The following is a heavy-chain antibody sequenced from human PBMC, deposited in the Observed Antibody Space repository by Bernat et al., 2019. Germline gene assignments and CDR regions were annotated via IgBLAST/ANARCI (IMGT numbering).Heavy chain of an antibody. V-gene: IGHV2-70*15. CDR3: ARSLGGRTTSYDNGLDV. D-gene: IGHD2-2*01. J-gene: IGHJ6*02. Sequence: QVTLRESGPALVEPTQTLTLTCTFSGFSLSTTTMCVSWIRQPPGKGLEWLARIDWGDDKYYSASLKTRLTISEDTARNQVVLTMTNMDPVDTATYFCARSLGGRTTSYDNGLDVWGQGTGVTVSS. CDR2: IDWGDDK. CDR1: GFSLSTTTMC.